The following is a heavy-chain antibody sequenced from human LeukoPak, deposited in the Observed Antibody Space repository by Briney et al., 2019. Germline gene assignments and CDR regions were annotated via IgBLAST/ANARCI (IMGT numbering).Heavy chain of an antibody. CDR1: GFTFSSYS. D-gene: IGHD3-10*01. CDR2: ISSSSSTI. V-gene: IGHV3-48*04. Sequence: PGGSLRLSCAASGFTFSSYSMNWGRQAPGKGLEWVSYISSSSSTIYYADSVKGRFTISRDNAKNSLYLQMNSLRAEDTAVYYCAREGLYYYGSGSPHFDYWGQGTLVTVSS. CDR3: AREGLYYYGSGSPHFDY. J-gene: IGHJ4*02.